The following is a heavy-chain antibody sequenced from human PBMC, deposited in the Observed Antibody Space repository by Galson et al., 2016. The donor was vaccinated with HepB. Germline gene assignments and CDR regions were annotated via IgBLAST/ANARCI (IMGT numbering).Heavy chain of an antibody. CDR1: GFTVSDNY. CDR3: ARDGNADSP. CDR2: IYSGGAT. Sequence: SLRLSCAASGFTVSDNYMSWVRQAPGKGLEWGSLIYSGGATLYADSVKGRFTISRDHSKNTLYLQMNSLRVEDTAVYYCARDGNADSPWGQGTLVTVSS. V-gene: IGHV3-53*01. D-gene: IGHD4-17*01. J-gene: IGHJ5*02.